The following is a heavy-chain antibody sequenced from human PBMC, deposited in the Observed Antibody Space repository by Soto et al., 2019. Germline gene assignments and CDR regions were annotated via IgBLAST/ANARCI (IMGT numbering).Heavy chain of an antibody. Sequence: QVQLVQSGPEVKKPGASVTVSCKTSGYTFTDHGIDWVRQAPGQGLEWVGWVSSYNGNTNYAYNLKDRVIMTTDAYTSTAYMELRGLRSDDTAVSYCAREVEGSYSPADFLGQGTPVTVSS. V-gene: IGHV1-18*01. J-gene: IGHJ4*02. CDR2: VSSYNGNT. CDR3: AREVEGSYSPADF. D-gene: IGHD3-10*01. CDR1: GYTFTDHG.